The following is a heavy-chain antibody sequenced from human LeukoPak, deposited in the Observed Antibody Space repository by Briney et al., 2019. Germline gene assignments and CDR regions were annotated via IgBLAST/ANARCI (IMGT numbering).Heavy chain of an antibody. J-gene: IGHJ6*02. V-gene: IGHV1-2*06. Sequence: ASVTVSCKASGYTFTGYYMHWVRQAPGQGLEWMGRINPNSGGTNYAQKFQGRVTMTRDTSISTAYMELSRLRSDDTAVYYCARVSVLGDYYYGMDVWGQGTTVTVSS. CDR3: ARVSVLGDYYYGMDV. D-gene: IGHD3-16*02. CDR2: INPNSGGT. CDR1: GYTFTGYY.